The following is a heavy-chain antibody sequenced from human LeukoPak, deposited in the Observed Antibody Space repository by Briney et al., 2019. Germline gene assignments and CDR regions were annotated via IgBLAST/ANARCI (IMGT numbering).Heavy chain of an antibody. Sequence: SETLSLTCTVSGGSISSYYWSWIRQPPGKGLEWIGYIYYSGSTNYNPSLKSRVTISVDTSKNQFSLKLSSVTAADTAVYYCARGRGDRIVGAPDYYYYYMDVWGKGTTVTVSS. CDR2: IYYSGST. J-gene: IGHJ6*03. CDR1: GGSISSYY. D-gene: IGHD1-26*01. CDR3: ARGRGDRIVGAPDYYYYYMDV. V-gene: IGHV4-59*01.